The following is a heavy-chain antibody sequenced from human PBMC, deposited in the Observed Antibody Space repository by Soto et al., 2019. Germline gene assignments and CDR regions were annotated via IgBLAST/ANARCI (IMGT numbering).Heavy chain of an antibody. D-gene: IGHD3-3*01. CDR2: ISAYNGNT. V-gene: IGHV1-18*01. J-gene: IGHJ3*02. CDR3: ARDLEVLRFLEWPIADAFDI. Sequence: QVQLVQSGAEVKKRGASVKVSCKASGYTFTSYGISWVRQAPGQGLEWMGWISAYNGNTNYAQKLQGRVTMTTDTSTSTVYMELRSLRSDDTDVYYCARDLEVLRFLEWPIADAFDIWGQGTMVTVSS. CDR1: GYTFTSYG.